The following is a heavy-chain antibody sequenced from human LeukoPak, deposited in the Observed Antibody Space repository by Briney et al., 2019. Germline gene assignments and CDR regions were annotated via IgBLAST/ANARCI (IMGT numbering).Heavy chain of an antibody. J-gene: IGHJ4*02. V-gene: IGHV3-33*06. CDR2: IWYDGSNK. CDR1: GFSFSTYG. Sequence: PGGSLRLSCAASGFSFSTYGMHWVRQAPGKGLEWVAVIWYDGSNKYYADSVKGRFTISRDNSKNTLYLQMNSLRAEDTAVYYCAKNSDYYDSSGIDYWGQGTLVTVSP. CDR3: AKNSDYYDSSGIDY. D-gene: IGHD3-22*01.